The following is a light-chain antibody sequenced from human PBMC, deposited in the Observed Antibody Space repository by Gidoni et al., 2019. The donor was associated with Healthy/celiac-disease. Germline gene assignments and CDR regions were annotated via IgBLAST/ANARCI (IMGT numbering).Light chain of an antibody. CDR2: AAS. Sequence: DIQMTQSSSSLSASVGDRVTITSRASQSISSYLNWYQQKPGKAPKLLIYAASSLQRGVPSRFSGSGSGTDFTLTISSLQPEDFATYYCQQSYSTPLTFGPGTKVDIK. J-gene: IGKJ3*01. V-gene: IGKV1-39*01. CDR3: QQSYSTPLT. CDR1: QSISSY.